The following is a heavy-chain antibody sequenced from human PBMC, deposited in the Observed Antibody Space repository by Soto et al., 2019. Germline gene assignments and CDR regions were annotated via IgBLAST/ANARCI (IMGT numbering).Heavy chain of an antibody. D-gene: IGHD3-10*01. CDR3: ARDSGYSSGNSVNHYLDY. CDR1: GFNFGIYW. CDR2: IKGDASEK. V-gene: IGHV3-7*01. Sequence: GGSLRLSCATSGFNFGIYWMSWVRQAPGKGLEWVATIKGDASEKKYVDSVKGRFTTSRDNAKESLYLQMDSLRAEDTAVYYCARDSGYSSGNSVNHYLDYWRHGTLVTVS. J-gene: IGHJ4*01.